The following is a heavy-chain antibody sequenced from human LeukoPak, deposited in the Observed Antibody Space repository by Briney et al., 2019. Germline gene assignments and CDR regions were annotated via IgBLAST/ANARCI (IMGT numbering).Heavy chain of an antibody. CDR1: GFTFSSYG. Sequence: PGGSLRLSCAASGFTFSSYGMHWVRQAPGKGLEWVAVISYDGSNKYYADSVKGRFTISRDNAKNSLYLQMNSLRAEDTAVYYCARESVVVTAIFVRSGAFDIWGQGTMVTVSS. CDR2: ISYDGSNK. CDR3: ARESVVVTAIFVRSGAFDI. D-gene: IGHD2-21*02. V-gene: IGHV3-30*03. J-gene: IGHJ3*02.